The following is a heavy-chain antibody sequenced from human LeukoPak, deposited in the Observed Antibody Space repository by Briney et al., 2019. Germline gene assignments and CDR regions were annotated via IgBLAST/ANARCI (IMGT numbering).Heavy chain of an antibody. V-gene: IGHV3-74*01. D-gene: IGHD5-18*01. Sequence: PGGSLRLSCAASGFTFVSYWMHWVRQAPGMGLVWVSRINGYGSSTDFADSVKGRFTISRDNAKNTLYLQMNSLGAEDTAVYYCARDAPGNTALDYWGQGTLVTVSS. CDR2: INGYGSST. J-gene: IGHJ4*02. CDR3: ARDAPGNTALDY. CDR1: GFTFVSYW.